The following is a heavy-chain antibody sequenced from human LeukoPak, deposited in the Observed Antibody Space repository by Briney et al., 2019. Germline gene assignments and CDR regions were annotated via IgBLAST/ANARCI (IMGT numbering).Heavy chain of an antibody. V-gene: IGHV3-64*01. J-gene: IGHJ6*02. CDR3: ARDKGSGWNYYYYGMDV. D-gene: IGHD6-19*01. CDR2: ISSNGGST. CDR1: GFTFSSYA. Sequence: GGSLRLSCAASGFTFSSYAMRWVRQAPGKGLEYVSAISSNGGSTYYANSVKGRFTISRDNSKNTLYLQMGSLRAEDMAVYYCARDKGSGWNYYYYGMDVWGQGTTVTVSS.